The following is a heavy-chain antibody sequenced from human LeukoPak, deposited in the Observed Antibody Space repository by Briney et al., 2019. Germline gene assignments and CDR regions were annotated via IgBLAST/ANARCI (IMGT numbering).Heavy chain of an antibody. D-gene: IGHD4-17*01. CDR2: IYYSGST. J-gene: IGHJ4*02. CDR3: ARHPNDYYGDFPSPYSDY. V-gene: IGHV4-39*01. Sequence: PSETLSLTCTVSGGSISSSSYYWGWIRQPPGKGLEWIGSIYYSGSTYYNPSLKSRVTISVDTSKNQFSLKLSSVTAADTAVYYCARHPNDYYGDFPSPYSDYWGQGTLVTASS. CDR1: GGSISSSSYY.